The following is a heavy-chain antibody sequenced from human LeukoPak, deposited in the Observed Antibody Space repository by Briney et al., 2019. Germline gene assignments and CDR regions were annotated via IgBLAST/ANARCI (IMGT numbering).Heavy chain of an antibody. V-gene: IGHV3-23*01. D-gene: IGHD2-2*01. J-gene: IGHJ4*02. Sequence: PGGSLRLSCAASGFTFSSYDMSWVRQAPGKGLEWVSAISGSGGSTYYADSVKGRFTISRDNSKNTLYLQMNSLRAEDTAVYYCAKDRDIVVVPAAMPLDYWGQGTLVTVSS. CDR2: ISGSGGST. CDR1: GFTFSSYD. CDR3: AKDRDIVVVPAAMPLDY.